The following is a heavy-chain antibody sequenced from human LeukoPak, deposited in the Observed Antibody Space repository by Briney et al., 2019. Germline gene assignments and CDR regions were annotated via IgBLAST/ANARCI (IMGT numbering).Heavy chain of an antibody. CDR1: GYSFTSYW. CDR2: IFPGDSDT. Sequence: GESLKISCKGSGYSFTSYWIGWVRQMPGKGLECMGIIFPGDSDTRYSPSFQGQVTLSADKSISTAYLQWSSLKASDTAMYYCARLGSRYCSSTSCYVNHFDYWGQGTLVTVSS. V-gene: IGHV5-51*01. CDR3: ARLGSRYCSSTSCYVNHFDY. D-gene: IGHD2-2*01. J-gene: IGHJ4*02.